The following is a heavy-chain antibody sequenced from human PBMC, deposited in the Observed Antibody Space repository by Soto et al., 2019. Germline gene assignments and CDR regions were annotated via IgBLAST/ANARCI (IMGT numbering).Heavy chain of an antibody. D-gene: IGHD2-2*01. J-gene: IGHJ4*02. CDR3: ARGEERVAMPSGY. Sequence: ASVKVSCKASGYTFTSYGINWVRQAPGQGLEWMGWISAYNANTHYAQKLQGRVTMTTDTFTSTAYMELRSSVTAADTAVYYCARGEERVAMPSGYWGQGTLVTVSS. CDR1: GYTFTSYG. V-gene: IGHV1-18*01. CDR2: ISAYNANT.